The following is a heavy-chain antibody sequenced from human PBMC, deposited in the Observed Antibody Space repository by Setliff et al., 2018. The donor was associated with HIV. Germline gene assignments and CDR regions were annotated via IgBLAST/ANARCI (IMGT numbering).Heavy chain of an antibody. J-gene: IGHJ1*01. V-gene: IGHV4-59*12. Sequence: SETLSLTCTVSDVSISAYYWSWIRQPPGKGLEWIGDIFYTGSTNYNPSLKSRVTISIDTSKNQFSLKLSSVTAADTAVYYCARGGADVLRYFDWLLSTRAEYFQHWGQGTLVTVSS. CDR3: ARGGADVLRYFDWLLSTRAEYFQH. CDR2: IFYTGST. CDR1: DVSISAYY. D-gene: IGHD3-9*01.